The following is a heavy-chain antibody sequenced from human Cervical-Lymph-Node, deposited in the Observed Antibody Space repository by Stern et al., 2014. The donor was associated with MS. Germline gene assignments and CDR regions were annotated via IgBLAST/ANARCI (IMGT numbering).Heavy chain of an antibody. V-gene: IGHV1-69*01. Sequence: VQLVESGAEVRKPGSSVKISCKASGATFSTNAISWLRQAPGQGPEWMGAIVPIVRRTNYIETLRGRLTITADESASTAYMELRSLRSDDTAVYFCAREHHGGNFESWGQGTLVTVSS. CDR1: GATFSTNA. CDR2: IVPIVRRT. D-gene: IGHD4-23*01. J-gene: IGHJ4*02. CDR3: AREHHGGNFES.